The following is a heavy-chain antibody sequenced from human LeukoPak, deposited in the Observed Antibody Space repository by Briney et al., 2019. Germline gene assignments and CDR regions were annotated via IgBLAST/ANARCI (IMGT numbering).Heavy chain of an antibody. D-gene: IGHD2-21*01. CDR2: ISYDGSNE. V-gene: IGHV3-30*18. CDR3: AKEFNRGLPDY. CDR1: GFTFSTYG. J-gene: IGHJ4*02. Sequence: PGGSLRLSCAASGFTFSTYGMHWVRQAPGKGLERVAVISYDGSNEYYADSVKGRFTISRDISKNTLYLQMSSLRAEDTAVYYCAKEFNRGLPDYWGQGTLVTVPS.